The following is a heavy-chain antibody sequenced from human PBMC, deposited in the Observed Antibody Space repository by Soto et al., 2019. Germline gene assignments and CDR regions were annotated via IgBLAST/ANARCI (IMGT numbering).Heavy chain of an antibody. CDR1: CYTLTSYF. Sequence: GASVKVSFKASCYTLTSYFIILVLQSPVQGLEWMGWISAYNGNTNYAQNLQGRVTMTTDTSTSTAYMELRSLRSDDTAVYYCARGQLELEHWGKGNMVNVSS. D-gene: IGHD5-18*01. J-gene: IGHJ4*02. CDR3: ARGQLELEH. V-gene: IGHV1-18*04. CDR2: ISAYNGNT.